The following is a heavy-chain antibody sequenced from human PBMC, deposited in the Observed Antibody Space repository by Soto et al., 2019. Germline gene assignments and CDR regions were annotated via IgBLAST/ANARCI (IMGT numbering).Heavy chain of an antibody. CDR3: ARIASAGRGWDV. CDR1: GFTFSSYW. V-gene: IGHV3-7*01. Sequence: EVQLVESGGGLVQPGGSLRLSCAASGFTFSSYWMSWVRQAPVKGLEWVGNIKQDGSEKNYVDFMEGRFTICRDNAENSLYLQMNSLRDEDTAVYYCARIASAGRGWDVWGQGTTVVVSS. CDR2: IKQDGSEK. J-gene: IGHJ6*02. D-gene: IGHD6-13*01.